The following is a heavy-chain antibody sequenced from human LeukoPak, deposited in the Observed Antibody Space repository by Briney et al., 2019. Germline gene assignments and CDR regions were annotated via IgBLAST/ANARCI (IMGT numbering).Heavy chain of an antibody. CDR2: IRNSDGMT. Sequence: GQSLRLSCDASGFSIHTYTMYWVRQAPGQGLEWVSGIRNSDGMTYYADSVRGRLTISRDNSKNTLYLQMNSLRAEDTAVYYCAKDRLRGGYGFDLMDYWGQGTLVTVSS. D-gene: IGHD3-9*01. CDR3: AKDRLRGGYGFDLMDY. J-gene: IGHJ4*02. CDR1: GFSIHTYT. V-gene: IGHV3-23*01.